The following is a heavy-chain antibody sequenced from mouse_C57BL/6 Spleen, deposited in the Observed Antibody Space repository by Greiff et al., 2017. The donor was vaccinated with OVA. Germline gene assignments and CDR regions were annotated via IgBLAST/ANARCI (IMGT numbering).Heavy chain of an antibody. CDR3: ARADTTVVATGYFDV. CDR1: GFTFSSYA. D-gene: IGHD1-1*01. Sequence: EVQGVESGGGLVKPGGSLKLSCAASGFTFSSYAMSWVRQTPEKRLEWVATISDGGSYTYYPDNVKGRFTISRDNAKNNLYLQMRHLKSEDTAMYYCARADTTVVATGYFDVWGTGTTVTVSS. J-gene: IGHJ1*03. CDR2: ISDGGSYT. V-gene: IGHV5-4*01.